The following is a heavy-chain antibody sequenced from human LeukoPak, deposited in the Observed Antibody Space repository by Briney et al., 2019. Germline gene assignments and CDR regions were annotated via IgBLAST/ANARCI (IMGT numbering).Heavy chain of an antibody. CDR3: ARDTYSSSVGGYYCMDV. J-gene: IGHJ6*03. D-gene: IGHD6-6*01. CDR1: GGTFSSYA. Sequence: ASVKVSCKASGGTFSSYAISWVRQAPGQGLEWMGGIIPIFGTANYAQKFQGRVTITADESTSTAYMELSSLRSEDTAVYYCARDTYSSSVGGYYCMDVWGKGTTVTVSS. V-gene: IGHV1-69*13. CDR2: IIPIFGTA.